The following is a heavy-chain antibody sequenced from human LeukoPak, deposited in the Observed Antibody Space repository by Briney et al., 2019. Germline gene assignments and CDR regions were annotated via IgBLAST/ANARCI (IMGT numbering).Heavy chain of an antibody. Sequence: GGSLRLSCAASGFTFSSYSMNWVRQAPGKGLEWVSSISSSSSCIYYADSVKGRFTISRDNAKNSLYLQMSSLRAEDTAVYYCARVRDGYKPPKLSSYYYMDVWGKGTTVTISS. D-gene: IGHD5-24*01. CDR1: GFTFSSYS. V-gene: IGHV3-21*01. J-gene: IGHJ6*03. CDR2: ISSSSSCI. CDR3: ARVRDGYKPPKLSSYYYMDV.